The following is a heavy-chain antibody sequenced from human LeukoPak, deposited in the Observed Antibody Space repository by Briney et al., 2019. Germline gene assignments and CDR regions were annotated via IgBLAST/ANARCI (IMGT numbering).Heavy chain of an antibody. V-gene: IGHV4-39*01. Sequence: PSETLSLTCTVSGGSISNSNYYWGWIRQPPGKGLEWIGSIYYRGSAYLNPSLKSRVTMSVDMSKNQFFLNLTSVTAADTAVYFCARRLNYGDSSRFDPWGQGTLVTVSS. CDR3: ARRLNYGDSSRFDP. J-gene: IGHJ5*02. CDR2: IYYRGSA. D-gene: IGHD2-21*01. CDR1: GGSISNSNYY.